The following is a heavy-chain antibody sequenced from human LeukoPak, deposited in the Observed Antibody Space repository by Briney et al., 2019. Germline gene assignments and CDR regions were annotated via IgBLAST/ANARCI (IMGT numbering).Heavy chain of an antibody. CDR1: GFTFDDYA. D-gene: IGHD3-22*01. CDR3: ARDKKGYYYDSSGYYYEEAAFDI. Sequence: GGSLRLSCAASGFTFDDYAMHWVRQAPGKGLEWVSGISWNSGSIGYADSVKGRFTISRDNAKNSLYLQMNSLRAEDTALYYCARDKKGYYYDSSGYYYEEAAFDIWGQGTMVTVSS. V-gene: IGHV3-9*01. J-gene: IGHJ3*02. CDR2: ISWNSGSI.